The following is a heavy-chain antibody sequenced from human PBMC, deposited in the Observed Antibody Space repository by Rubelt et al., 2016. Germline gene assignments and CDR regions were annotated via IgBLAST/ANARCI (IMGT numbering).Heavy chain of an antibody. CDR3: ARDGRLEVQMGPWYMDV. Sequence: VQLVESGGGLIQPGGSLRLSCAASGFTFSSYDMHWVRQATGKGLEWVSAIGTAGDTYYPGSVKGRFTISRDNSKNTLYLQMNSLRAEDTAVYHCARDGRLEVQMGPWYMDVWGKGTKVTVS. CDR1: GFTFSSYD. D-gene: IGHD1-7*01. J-gene: IGHJ6*03. CDR2: IGTAGDT. V-gene: IGHV3-13*01.